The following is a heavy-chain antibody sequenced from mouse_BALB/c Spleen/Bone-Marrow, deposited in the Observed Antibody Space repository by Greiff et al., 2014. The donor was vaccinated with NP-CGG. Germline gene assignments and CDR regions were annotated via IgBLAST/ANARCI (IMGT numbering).Heavy chain of an antibody. Sequence: DVKLVESGTVLARPGASVKMSCKASGYSFTSYWMHWVKQRPGQGLEWIGAIYPGNSDTSYNQKFKGKAKLTAVTSASTAYMELSSLTNEDSAVYYCTKIYYGNSFDVWGAGTTVTVSS. V-gene: IGHV1-5*01. J-gene: IGHJ1*01. CDR2: IYPGNSDT. CDR3: TKIYYGNSFDV. D-gene: IGHD2-1*01. CDR1: GYSFTSYW.